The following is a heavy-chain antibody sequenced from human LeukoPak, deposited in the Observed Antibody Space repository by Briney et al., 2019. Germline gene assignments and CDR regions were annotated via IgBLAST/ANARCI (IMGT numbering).Heavy chain of an antibody. D-gene: IGHD6-13*01. J-gene: IGHJ4*02. CDR2: IYYSGSI. Sequence: SETLSLTCTISGGSISSSSNYWGWIRQPPGTGLGWIGCIYYSGSIYYNPSLKSRVTISLDTSKNQFSLKLSSVTAADTAVYYCARRKLAAAIDYSGQGTIVTVSS. V-gene: IGHV4-39*07. CDR1: GGSISSSSNY. CDR3: ARRKLAAAIDY.